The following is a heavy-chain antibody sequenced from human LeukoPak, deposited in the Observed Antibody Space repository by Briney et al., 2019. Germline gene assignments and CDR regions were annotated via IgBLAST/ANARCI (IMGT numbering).Heavy chain of an antibody. CDR3: AKDAGYGDYVSDY. J-gene: IGHJ4*02. Sequence: GGSLRLSCVGSGFIFNDYYMSWTRQAPGKGLEWVSAISGSGGSTYYADSVKGRFTISRDNSKNTLYLQMNSLRAEDTAVYYCAKDAGYGDYVSDYWGQGTLVTVSS. CDR1: GFIFNDYY. CDR2: ISGSGGST. D-gene: IGHD4-17*01. V-gene: IGHV3-23*01.